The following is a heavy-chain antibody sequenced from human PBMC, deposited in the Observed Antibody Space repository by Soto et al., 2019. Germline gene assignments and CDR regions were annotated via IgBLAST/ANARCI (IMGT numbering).Heavy chain of an antibody. Sequence: QVQLVQSGAEVKKPGSSVKVSCRASGGTFSNYAISWVRQAPGQGLEWMGNFIPVFGTTNFARKFLGRVTITADKSTGTAYMELSSLRSEDTAVYYCARDYYDGRGYYSWYFALWGRGTLVTVSS. CDR2: FIPVFGTT. CDR3: ARDYYDGRGYYSWYFAL. D-gene: IGHD3-22*01. V-gene: IGHV1-69*06. J-gene: IGHJ2*01. CDR1: GGTFSNYA.